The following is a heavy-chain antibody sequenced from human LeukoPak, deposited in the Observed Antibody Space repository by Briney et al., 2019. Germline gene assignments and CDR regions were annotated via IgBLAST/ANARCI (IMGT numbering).Heavy chain of an antibody. J-gene: IGHJ4*02. V-gene: IGHV1-18*04. D-gene: IGHD4-23*01. Sequence: ASVKVSCKASGYTFTSYYMHWVRQAPGQGLEWMGWISAYNGNTNYAQKLQGRVTMTTDTSTSTAYMELRSLRSDDTAVYYCARLYGGNSGFDYWGQGTLVTVSS. CDR1: GYTFTSYY. CDR2: ISAYNGNT. CDR3: ARLYGGNSGFDY.